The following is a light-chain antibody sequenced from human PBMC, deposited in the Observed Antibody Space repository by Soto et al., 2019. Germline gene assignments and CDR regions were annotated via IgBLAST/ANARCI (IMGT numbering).Light chain of an antibody. J-gene: IGKJ2*01. Sequence: EIVLTQSPGTLSLSPGERATLSCRASQSVDSSYLSSYKHKPGQAPRLLIYATSSSATGIPDRLSGRGSGTDFTLTISRLEPEDFAVYYCQRYGASSFTFGQGTNLEIK. CDR2: ATS. CDR1: QSVDSSY. V-gene: IGKV3-20*01. CDR3: QRYGASSFT.